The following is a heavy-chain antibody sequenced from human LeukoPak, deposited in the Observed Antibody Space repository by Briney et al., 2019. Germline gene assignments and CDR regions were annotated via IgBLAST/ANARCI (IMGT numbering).Heavy chain of an antibody. Sequence: TLSLTCTVSGGSISSGDYAWSGTRQPPGKGLEWIENMYNSVYAYYNPSVHSRVTISVDTSKNQFSLKLSCVSAADTAVYYCATDPYHYYDSSGYYYRTDYWGQGTLVTVSS. CDR2: MYNSVYA. CDR1: GGSISSGDYA. V-gene: IGHV4-30-4*07. D-gene: IGHD3-22*01. J-gene: IGHJ4*02. CDR3: ATDPYHYYDSSGYYYRTDY.